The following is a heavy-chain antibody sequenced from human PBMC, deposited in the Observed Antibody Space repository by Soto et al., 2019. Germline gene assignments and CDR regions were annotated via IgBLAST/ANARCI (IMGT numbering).Heavy chain of an antibody. V-gene: IGHV3-64*01. CDR1: GFTFSSYA. J-gene: IGHJ6*03. Sequence: EVQLVESGGGLVQPGGSLRLSCAASGFTFSSYAMHWVRQAPGKGLEYVSAISSNGGSTYYANSVKGRFTITRDNSKNTLYLQMGSLRAEDMAVYYCARDPSESCSGGSCRYSYYYMDVWGKGTTVTVSS. CDR3: ARDPSESCSGGSCRYSYYYMDV. D-gene: IGHD2-15*01. CDR2: ISSNGGST.